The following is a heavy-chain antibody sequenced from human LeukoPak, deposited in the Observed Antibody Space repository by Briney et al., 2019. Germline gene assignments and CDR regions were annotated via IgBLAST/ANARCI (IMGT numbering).Heavy chain of an antibody. CDR3: ANDLAAAGINFDY. D-gene: IGHD6-13*01. Sequence: PGGSLRLSCAASGFTFSSYAMSWVRQAPGKGLEWVSAISGSGGSTYYADSVKGRFTISRDNSKNTLYLQMNSLRAEDTAVYYCANDLAAAGINFDYWGQGTLVTVSS. CDR1: GFTFSSYA. V-gene: IGHV3-23*01. J-gene: IGHJ4*02. CDR2: ISGSGGST.